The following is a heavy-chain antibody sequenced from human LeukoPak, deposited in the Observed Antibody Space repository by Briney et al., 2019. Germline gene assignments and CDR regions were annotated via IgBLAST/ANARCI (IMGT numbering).Heavy chain of an antibody. V-gene: IGHV3-9*01. D-gene: IGHD2-15*01. CDR1: GFTFYDYA. Sequence: SXRLSCAASGFTFYDYAMHWVRQAPGKGLEWVSGISWNSGSIGYADSVKGRFTISRDNAKNSLYLQMNSLRAEDTALYYCAKAPGGYCSGGSCYSDYWGQGTLVTVSS. J-gene: IGHJ4*02. CDR3: AKAPGGYCSGGSCYSDY. CDR2: ISWNSGSI.